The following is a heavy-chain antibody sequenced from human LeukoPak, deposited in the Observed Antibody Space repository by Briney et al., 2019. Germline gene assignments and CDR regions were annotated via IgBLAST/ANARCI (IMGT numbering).Heavy chain of an antibody. Sequence: PSETLSLTCAVYGGSFSGYYWSWIRQPPGKGLEWIGEINHSGSTNYNPSLKSRVTISVDTSKNQFSLKLSSVTAADTAVYYCASGGSIYDSSGYYYLYYFDYWGQGTLVTVSS. J-gene: IGHJ4*02. V-gene: IGHV4-34*01. CDR3: ASGGSIYDSSGYYYLYYFDY. D-gene: IGHD3-22*01. CDR1: GGSFSGYY. CDR2: INHSGST.